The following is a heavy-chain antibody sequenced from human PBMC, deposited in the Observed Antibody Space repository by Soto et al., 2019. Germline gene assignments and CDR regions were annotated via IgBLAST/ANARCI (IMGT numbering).Heavy chain of an antibody. Sequence: SLRLSCAASGFTFDDYAMHWVRQAPGKGLEWVSGISWNSGSIGYADSVKGRFTISRDNAKNSLYLQMNSLRAEDTALYYCAKDPDRYCSRPSCYPYYFDYWGQGTLVTVSS. CDR2: ISWNSGSI. CDR1: GFTFDDYA. D-gene: IGHD2-2*01. CDR3: AKDPDRYCSRPSCYPYYFDY. J-gene: IGHJ4*02. V-gene: IGHV3-9*01.